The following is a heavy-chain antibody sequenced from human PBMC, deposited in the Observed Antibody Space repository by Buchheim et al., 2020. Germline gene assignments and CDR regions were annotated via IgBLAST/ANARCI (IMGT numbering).Heavy chain of an antibody. CDR2: ISHSGSA. J-gene: IGHJ6*02. D-gene: IGHD2-15*01. Sequence: QVQLQQWGAGQLKPSDTLSLTCAVSNGPFNGYYWSWLRQSPGSGPEWTGAISHSGSATYNPSLKSRVTISVDPSHSQFSLKLASVTAADTGVYYCARLVGAVFNHYYFGMDLWAQGTT. V-gene: IGHV4-34*01. CDR1: NGPFNGYY. CDR3: ARLVGAVFNHYYFGMDL.